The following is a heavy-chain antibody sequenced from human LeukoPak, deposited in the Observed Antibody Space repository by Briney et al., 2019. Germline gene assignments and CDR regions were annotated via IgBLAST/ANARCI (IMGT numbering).Heavy chain of an antibody. Sequence: SETLSLTCTVSGGSISSSSYYWGWIRQPPGKGLEWIGSIYYSGSTYYNPSLKSRVTISVDTSKNQFSLKLSSVTAADTAVYYCARGRGGSWGYYYYYMDVWGKGTTVTVSS. J-gene: IGHJ6*03. CDR3: ARGRGGSWGYYYYYMDV. V-gene: IGHV4-39*07. CDR1: GGSISSSSYY. D-gene: IGHD3-10*01. CDR2: IYYSGST.